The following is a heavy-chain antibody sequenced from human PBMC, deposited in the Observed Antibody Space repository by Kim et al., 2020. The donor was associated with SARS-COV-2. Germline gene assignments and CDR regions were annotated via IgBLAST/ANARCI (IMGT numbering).Heavy chain of an antibody. CDR3: AKAPANGDYYY. Sequence: GGSLRLSCAASGFIFRNYGMHWVRQAPGKGLEWVAAIWYDGSIKYYADSVKGRFTTSRDNSKNTLYLQMNSLRAEDTAVYYCAKAPANGDYYYWGQGTLVTVSS. CDR1: GFIFRNYG. D-gene: IGHD4-17*01. J-gene: IGHJ4*02. V-gene: IGHV3-33*06. CDR2: IWYDGSIK.